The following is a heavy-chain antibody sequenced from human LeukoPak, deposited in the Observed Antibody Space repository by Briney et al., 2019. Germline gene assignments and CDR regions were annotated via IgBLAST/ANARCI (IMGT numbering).Heavy chain of an antibody. CDR3: AREQEDCSGGSCYYYFDY. CDR1: GFTVSSNS. J-gene: IGHJ4*02. Sequence: GGSLRLSCTVSGFTVSSNSWSWVRQAPGKGLEWVSFIYSGGNTHYSDSVKGRFTISRDNSKNTLYLQMNSLRAEDTAVYYCAREQEDCSGGSCYYYFDYWGQGTLVTVSS. D-gene: IGHD2-15*01. CDR2: IYSGGNT. V-gene: IGHV3-53*01.